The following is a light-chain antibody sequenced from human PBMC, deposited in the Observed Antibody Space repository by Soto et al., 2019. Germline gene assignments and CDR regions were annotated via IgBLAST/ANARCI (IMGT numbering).Light chain of an antibody. CDR1: QSLSSY. CDR2: DAS. Sequence: EIVLTQSPATLSLSPGERATLSCRASQSLSSYLAWHQQKPGQAPRLLIYDASNRATGIPARFSGSGSGTDFTLTISSLEPEDFALYYCQQRSNWPPFTFGPGTKVDIK. J-gene: IGKJ3*01. V-gene: IGKV3-11*01. CDR3: QQRSNWPPFT.